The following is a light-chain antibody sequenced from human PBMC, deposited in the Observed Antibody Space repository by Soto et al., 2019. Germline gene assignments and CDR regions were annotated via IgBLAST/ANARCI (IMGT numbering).Light chain of an antibody. CDR3: QHYANLPYT. V-gene: IGKV1-33*01. CDR1: QDITNY. J-gene: IGKJ2*01. Sequence: DIQLTQSPSSLSASVGDRVTITCQPSQDITNYLNWYQQKPGKAPRLLIAGASKLQTGVPSRFSGSRSGTDYTVTIGSLQPEDIATYYCQHYANLPYTFGQGNKLEIK. CDR2: GAS.